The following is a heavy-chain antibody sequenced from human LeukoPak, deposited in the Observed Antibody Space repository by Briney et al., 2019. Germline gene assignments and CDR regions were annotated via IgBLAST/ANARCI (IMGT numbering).Heavy chain of an antibody. V-gene: IGHV5-51*01. CDR1: GYSFTSHW. Sequence: GESLKISCKGSGYSFTSHWIGWVRQMPDKGLEWMGIIYPGDSDTRYSPSFQGQVTISADKSISTAYLQWSSLKASDTAMYYCARIPSSGWYKYYYMDVWGKGTTVTISS. D-gene: IGHD6-19*01. CDR3: ARIPSSGWYKYYYMDV. CDR2: IYPGDSDT. J-gene: IGHJ6*03.